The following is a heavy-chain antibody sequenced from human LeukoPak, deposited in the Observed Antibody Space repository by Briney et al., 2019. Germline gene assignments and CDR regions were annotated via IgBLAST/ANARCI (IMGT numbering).Heavy chain of an antibody. Sequence: KPGGSLRLSCAASGFTFSSYSMNWVRQAPGKGLEWVSSISSSSSYIYYADSVKGRFTISRDNAKNTLYLQMNSLRAEDTAVYYCARDPYDFWSGYVRGKEEGDAFDIWGQGTMVTVSS. J-gene: IGHJ3*02. CDR2: ISSSSSYI. CDR3: ARDPYDFWSGYVRGKEEGDAFDI. CDR1: GFTFSSYS. V-gene: IGHV3-21*01. D-gene: IGHD3-3*01.